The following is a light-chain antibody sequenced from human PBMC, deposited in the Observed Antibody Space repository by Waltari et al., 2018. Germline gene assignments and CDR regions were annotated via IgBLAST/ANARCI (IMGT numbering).Light chain of an antibody. CDR1: SSDVGGYNY. CDR3: SSYTSSSTNVV. V-gene: IGLV2-14*01. Sequence: QSALTQPASVSGSPGTSITISCTGTSSDVGGYNYVSWYQQHPGKAPKLMIYAVSNRPSGVSNRFSGSTSGNSASLTIAGLQAEDEADYYCSSYTSSSTNVVFGGGTKLTVL. CDR2: AVS. J-gene: IGLJ2*01.